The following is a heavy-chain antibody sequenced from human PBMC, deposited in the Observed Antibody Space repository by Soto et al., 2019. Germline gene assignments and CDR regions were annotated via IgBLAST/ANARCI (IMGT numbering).Heavy chain of an antibody. J-gene: IGHJ1*01. D-gene: IGHD2-21*02. CDR3: AKGRDAPEDLQH. CDR2: IRASGSST. V-gene: IGHV3-23*01. Sequence: EVQLLESGGDLVQPGGSLRLSCAASGFTFSSYAMSWVRQAPGKGLEWVSLIRASGSSTYYADSVKGRFTISRDNSKNTLDLQMNSLRAEDTAVYYCAKGRDAPEDLQHWGQGTLVTVSS. CDR1: GFTFSSYA.